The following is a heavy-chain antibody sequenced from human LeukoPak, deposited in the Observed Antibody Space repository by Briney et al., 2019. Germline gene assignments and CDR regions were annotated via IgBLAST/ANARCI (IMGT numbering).Heavy chain of an antibody. CDR1: GFTFSSYS. V-gene: IGHV3-21*01. D-gene: IGHD2-2*01. CDR3: ARDPHYCSSTSCYGWFDP. CDR2: ISSSSSYI. J-gene: IGHJ5*02. Sequence: GGSLRLSCAASGFTFSSYSMNWVRQAPGKGLEWVSSISSSSSYIYYADSVKGRFTISRDNAKNSLYLQMNSLRAEDTAVYYCARDPHYCSSTSCYGWFDPWGQGTLDTVSS.